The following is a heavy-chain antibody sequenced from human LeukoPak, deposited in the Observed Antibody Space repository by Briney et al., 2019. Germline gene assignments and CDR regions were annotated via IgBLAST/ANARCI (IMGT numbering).Heavy chain of an antibody. CDR3: ARNKIQRRLGGVPDWFDP. D-gene: IGHD3-3*01. V-gene: IGHV4-39*07. CDR1: GASLDSGDYY. J-gene: IGHJ5*02. CDR2: IHYSGNT. Sequence: SETLSLTCAVSGASLDSGDYYWGWIRQSPGRGLECIASIHYSGNTYYDPSLKSRVTLSVDTSKNQFSLSLTSVTSADTAIYFCARNKIQRRLGGVPDWFDPWGQGTLVTVSS.